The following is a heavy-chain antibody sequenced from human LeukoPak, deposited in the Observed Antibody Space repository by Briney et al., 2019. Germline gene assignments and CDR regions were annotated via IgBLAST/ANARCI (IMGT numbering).Heavy chain of an antibody. J-gene: IGHJ4*02. D-gene: IGHD3-10*01. CDR2: ISSSRSYI. V-gene: IGHV3-21*01. CDR3: ARGRPPHVLLLDY. Sequence: GGSLRLSCAASGFTFSSYAMSWVRQAPGKGLEWVSSISSSRSYIYYADSVKGRLTISRDNAKNSLFLQMNSLRAEDTAVYYCARGRPPHVLLLDYWGQGTLVTVSS. CDR1: GFTFSSYA.